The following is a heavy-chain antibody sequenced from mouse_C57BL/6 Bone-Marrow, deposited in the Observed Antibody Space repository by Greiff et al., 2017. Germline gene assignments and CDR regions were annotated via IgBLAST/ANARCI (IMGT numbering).Heavy chain of an antibody. V-gene: IGHV1-42*01. D-gene: IGHD2-4*01. CDR2: INPSTGGT. CDR1: GYSFTGYY. J-gene: IGHJ2*01. CDR3: ARSYDYDYGFDY. Sequence: VQLQQSGPELVKPGASVKISCKASGYSFTGYYMNWVKQSPEKSLEWIGEINPSTGGTTYNQKFKAKATLTVDKSSSTAYMQLTSRTSEDSAVYYCARSYDYDYGFDYWGQGTTLTVSS.